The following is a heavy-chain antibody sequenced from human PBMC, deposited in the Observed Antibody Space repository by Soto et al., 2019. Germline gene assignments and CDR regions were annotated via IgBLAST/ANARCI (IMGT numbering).Heavy chain of an antibody. CDR1: GFSLSSYW. J-gene: IGHJ4*02. CDR3: ARLSTSAGRRDLAC. V-gene: IGHV3-7*01. Sequence: EVQLVESGGGLVQPGGSLRLSCAASGFSLSSYWMSWVRQAPGKGLEWVANMNQDGSESDYVGSVKGRFTFTRDNAKNSLYLQMNNRRAEDTAVYYCARLSTSAGRRDLACWGQGTLVTVSS. CDR2: MNQDGSES.